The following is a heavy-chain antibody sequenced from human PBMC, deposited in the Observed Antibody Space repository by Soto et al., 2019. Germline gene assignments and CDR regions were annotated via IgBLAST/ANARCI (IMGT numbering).Heavy chain of an antibody. D-gene: IGHD3-3*01. Sequence: SETLSLTCTVSGGSISSSSYYWGWIRQPPGKGLEWIGSIYYSGSTYYNPSLKSRVTMSVDTSKNQFSLKLSSVTAADTAVYYCARLAYDFRSGYYSPHYYYYYMDVWGKGTTVTVSS. V-gene: IGHV4-39*01. CDR2: IYYSGST. CDR3: ARLAYDFRSGYYSPHYYYYYMDV. CDR1: GGSISSSSYY. J-gene: IGHJ6*03.